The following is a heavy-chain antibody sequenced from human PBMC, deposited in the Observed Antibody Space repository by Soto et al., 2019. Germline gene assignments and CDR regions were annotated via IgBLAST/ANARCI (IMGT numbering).Heavy chain of an antibody. CDR2: VYWNDLK. CDR1: GFSLTTSGVG. D-gene: IGHD2-2*01. J-gene: IGHJ6*03. Sequence: QITLKESGPTLVKPTQTLTLTCTFSGFSLTTSGVGVSWVRQSPGKALEWLAIVYWNDLKRYSPSLKSRLTVTKDTSNEQVVLTMTNVDPVDTGTYYCACSRLLKDYYMDGWGTGTTGTVSS. V-gene: IGHV2-5*04. CDR3: ACSRLLKDYYMDG.